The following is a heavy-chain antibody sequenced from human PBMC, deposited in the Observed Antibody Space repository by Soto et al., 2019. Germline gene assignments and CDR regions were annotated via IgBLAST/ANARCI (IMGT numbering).Heavy chain of an antibody. CDR3: AKGAISSSWFNWYFDL. CDR1: GYTFTSYG. Sequence: ASVKVSCKASGYTFTSYGISWVRQAPGQGLEWMGWISAYNGNTNYAQKLQGRVTMTTDTSTSTAYMELRSLRSDDTAVYYCAKGAISSSWFNWYFDLWGRGTLVTVSS. V-gene: IGHV1-18*01. CDR2: ISAYNGNT. J-gene: IGHJ2*01. D-gene: IGHD6-13*01.